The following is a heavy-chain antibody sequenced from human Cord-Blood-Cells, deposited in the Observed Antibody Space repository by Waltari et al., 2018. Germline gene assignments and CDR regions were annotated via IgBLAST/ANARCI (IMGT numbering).Heavy chain of an antibody. V-gene: IGHV4-39*07. D-gene: IGHD6-13*01. CDR3: AGSIAAASYYFDY. CDR2: IYYSGST. J-gene: IGHJ4*02. Sequence: QLQLQESGPGLVKPSETLSLTCTVSGGSISSSSYYWGWIRQPPGKGLEWIGSIYYSGSTDYNPSLKSRVTISVDTSKNQFSLKLSSVTAADTAVYYCAGSIAAASYYFDYWGQGTLVTVSS. CDR1: GGSISSSSYY.